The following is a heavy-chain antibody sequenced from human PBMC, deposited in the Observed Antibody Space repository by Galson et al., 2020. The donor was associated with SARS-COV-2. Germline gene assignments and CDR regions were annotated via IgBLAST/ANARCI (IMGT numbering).Heavy chain of an antibody. CDR3: ARDPGVGPPREYSSSFFGSYDYYGMDV. D-gene: IGHD6-13*01. J-gene: IGHJ6*02. V-gene: IGHV1-18*01. CDR1: GYTFTSYG. Sequence: ASVKVSCKASGYTFTSYGISWVRQAPGQGLEWMGWISAYNGNTNYAQKLQGRVTMTTDTSTSTAYMELRSLRSDDTAVYYCARDPGVGPPREYSSSFFGSYDYYGMDVWGQGTTVTVSS. CDR2: ISAYNGNT.